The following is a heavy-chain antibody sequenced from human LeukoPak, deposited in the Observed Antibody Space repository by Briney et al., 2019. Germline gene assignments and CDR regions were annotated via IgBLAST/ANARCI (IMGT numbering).Heavy chain of an antibody. J-gene: IGHJ4*02. CDR3: AGVAGFYWNSDSFDS. V-gene: IGHV1-18*01. CDR1: GYTFTTYG. D-gene: IGHD1-7*01. CDR2: ISAYNGQT. Sequence: APVKVSCKASGYTFTTYGISWVRQAPGQGLEWMGWISAYNGQTNYAQKLQGRVTMTTDTSTKTAYMELRSLGSDDTAVYYCAGVAGFYWNSDSFDSWGQGTHVTVSS.